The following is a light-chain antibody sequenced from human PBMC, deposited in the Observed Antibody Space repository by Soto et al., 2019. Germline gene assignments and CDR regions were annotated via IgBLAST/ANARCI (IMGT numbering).Light chain of an antibody. CDR3: QQADSFPIT. CDR1: QGIKSW. Sequence: DIQMTQSPYSVSASVGDTVVITCRASQGIKSWFAWYQQRPGNAPKLLISDANTLQTGVPPRFSGNGSGTDVFRTVNSLQPEDCATYYCQQADSFPITFGQGTRLEIK. V-gene: IGKV1D-12*01. CDR2: DAN. J-gene: IGKJ5*01.